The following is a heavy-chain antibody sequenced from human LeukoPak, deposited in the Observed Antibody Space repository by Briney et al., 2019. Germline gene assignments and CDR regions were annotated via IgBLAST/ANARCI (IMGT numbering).Heavy chain of an antibody. CDR1: GGSISSGSYY. Sequence: SQTLSLTCTVSGGSISSGSYYWSWIRQPAGKGLEWIGRIYTSGSTNYNPSLKSRVTISVDTSKNQFSLKLSSVTAAGTAVYYCAREAFGGVIAPCFDYWGQGTLVTVSS. CDR2: IYTSGST. V-gene: IGHV4-61*02. J-gene: IGHJ4*02. CDR3: AREAFGGVIAPCFDY. D-gene: IGHD3-16*02.